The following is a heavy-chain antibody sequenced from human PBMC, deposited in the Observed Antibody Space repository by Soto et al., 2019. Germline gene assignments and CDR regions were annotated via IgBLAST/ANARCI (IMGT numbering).Heavy chain of an antibody. Sequence: SETLSLTCTVSGGSISDYFWNWIRQPAGKGLEWIGRFYINGNTNYNPSLKSRVTLSVDTSQNQFSLKLTSVTAADTAVYYCAREFYSGSGTYYAPFDSWGQGTLVTVPQ. CDR3: AREFYSGSGTYYAPFDS. J-gene: IGHJ4*02. CDR1: GGSISDYF. D-gene: IGHD3-10*01. V-gene: IGHV4-4*07. CDR2: FYINGNT.